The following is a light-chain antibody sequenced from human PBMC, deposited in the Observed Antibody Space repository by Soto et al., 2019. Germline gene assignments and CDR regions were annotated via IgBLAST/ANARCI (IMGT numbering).Light chain of an antibody. CDR2: EAS. CDR3: QQRYNWPPLT. CDR1: QSVGIL. V-gene: IGKV3-11*01. Sequence: EVVLTQSPGTLSLSPGERATLSCRASQSVGILLAWYQQKPGRAPRLLIYEASNRATGIPARFSGSGSGTDFVLTISSLEPEDFAVYYCQQRYNWPPLTFGGGTKVEIK. J-gene: IGKJ4*01.